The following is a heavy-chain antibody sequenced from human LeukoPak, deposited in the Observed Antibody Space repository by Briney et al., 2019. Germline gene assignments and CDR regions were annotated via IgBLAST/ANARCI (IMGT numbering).Heavy chain of an antibody. D-gene: IGHD3-3*01. Sequence: ASVKVSCKASGYTFTGYYMHWVRQAPGQGLEWMGWINPNSGGTNYAQKFQGRVTMTRDTSISTAYMELSRLRSDDTAVYYCARGLPYYDFWSGYPAADPWGQGTLVTVSS. CDR2: INPNSGGT. CDR1: GYTFTGYY. J-gene: IGHJ5*02. V-gene: IGHV1-2*02. CDR3: ARGLPYYDFWSGYPAADP.